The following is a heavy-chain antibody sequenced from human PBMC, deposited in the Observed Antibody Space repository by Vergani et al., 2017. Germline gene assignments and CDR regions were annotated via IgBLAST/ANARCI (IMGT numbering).Heavy chain of an antibody. Sequence: QVQLVQSGAEVKTPGASVKLSCKASGYTFTSYDINWVRQATGQGLEWMGWMNPNSGNTGYAQKFQGRGTMTRNTSISTAYMELSSLRSEDTAVEYCASTVARFLEWLFPNSGDAFDTWGQGTMVTVSS. D-gene: IGHD3-3*01. CDR3: ASTVARFLEWLFPNSGDAFDT. V-gene: IGHV1-8*01. CDR1: GYTFTSYD. CDR2: MNPNSGNT. J-gene: IGHJ3*02.